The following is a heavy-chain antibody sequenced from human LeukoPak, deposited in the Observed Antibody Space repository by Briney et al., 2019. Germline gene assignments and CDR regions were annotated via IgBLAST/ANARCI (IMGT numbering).Heavy chain of an antibody. CDR3: ARDHIHAFDV. J-gene: IGHJ3*01. V-gene: IGHV1-18*01. Sequence: ASVKVSCKASGYTFTSYGISWVRQAPGQGPEWMGWISGYNGNTYYSQKFQGRVAMTTDTSTTTAYMELRSLRSDDTAVYYCARDHIHAFDVWGQGTMVTVSS. CDR1: GYTFTSYG. CDR2: ISGYNGNT.